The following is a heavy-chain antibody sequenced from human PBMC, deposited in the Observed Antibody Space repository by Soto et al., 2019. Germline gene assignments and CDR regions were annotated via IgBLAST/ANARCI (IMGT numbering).Heavy chain of an antibody. CDR3: ATEPSIAVAGTIRVFDY. V-gene: IGHV1-69*12. J-gene: IGHJ4*02. CDR1: GGTFSSYA. Sequence: QVQLVQSGAEVKKPGSSVKVSCKASGGTFSSYAISWVRQAPGQGLEWMGGIIPIFGTANYAQKFQGRVTITADESTSTAYMELSSLRSEDTAVHYCATEPSIAVAGTIRVFDYWGQGTLVTVSS. D-gene: IGHD6-19*01. CDR2: IIPIFGTA.